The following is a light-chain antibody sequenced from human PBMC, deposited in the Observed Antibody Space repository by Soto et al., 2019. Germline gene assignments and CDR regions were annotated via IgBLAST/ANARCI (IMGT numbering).Light chain of an antibody. V-gene: IGKV3-11*01. CDR1: QSVGSS. CDR2: DAS. J-gene: IGKJ2*01. Sequence: EIVLTQSPATLSLSPGERATLSCRASQSVGSSLAWYQQKHGQAPRLLIYDASNRATGIPARFSGSGSGTDFTLTIGSLEPDDFAVYCCQQRSNWQYTFGQGTRLEIK. CDR3: QQRSNWQYT.